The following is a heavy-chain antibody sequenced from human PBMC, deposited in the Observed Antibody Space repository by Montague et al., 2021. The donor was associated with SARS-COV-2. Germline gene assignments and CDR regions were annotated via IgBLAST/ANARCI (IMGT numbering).Heavy chain of an antibody. Sequence: SLRLSCAASGFTFDVYGMSWIRQVPGKGPEWVAGITWNGITTGYADAVKGRFTISRDNAKKSLYLEMKSLRAEDTALYYCTRGFRGGPFDCWGQGSLVTVSS. V-gene: IGHV3-20*04. CDR2: ITWNGITT. CDR1: GFTFDVYG. J-gene: IGHJ4*02. CDR3: TRGFRGGPFDC. D-gene: IGHD3-10*01.